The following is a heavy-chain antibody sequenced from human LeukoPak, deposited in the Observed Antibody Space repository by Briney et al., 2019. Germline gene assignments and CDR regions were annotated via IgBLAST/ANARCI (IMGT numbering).Heavy chain of an antibody. CDR2: INPNSGGT. V-gene: IGHV1-2*02. Sequence: GASVKVSCKASGYTFAGYYMHWVRPAPGQGREWMGWINPNSGGTNYAQKFQGRVTMTRDTSISTAYMELRSLRSDDTAVYYCARDQTQIWFGEGLWYFDYWGQGTLVTVSS. J-gene: IGHJ4*02. D-gene: IGHD3-10*01. CDR1: GYTFAGYY. CDR3: ARDQTQIWFGEGLWYFDY.